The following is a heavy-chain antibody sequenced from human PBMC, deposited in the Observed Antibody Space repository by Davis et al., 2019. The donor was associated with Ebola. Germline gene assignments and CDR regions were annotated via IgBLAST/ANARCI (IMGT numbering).Heavy chain of an antibody. CDR2: INHSGST. J-gene: IGHJ4*02. CDR3: ARVVRSSSWIDY. Sequence: PSETLSLTCAVYGGSFSGYYWSWIRQPPGKGLEWIGEINHSGSTNYNPSLKSRVTISVDTSKNQFSLKLSSVTAADTAVYYCARVVRSSSWIDYWGQGTLVTVSS. D-gene: IGHD6-13*01. CDR1: GGSFSGYY. V-gene: IGHV4-34*01.